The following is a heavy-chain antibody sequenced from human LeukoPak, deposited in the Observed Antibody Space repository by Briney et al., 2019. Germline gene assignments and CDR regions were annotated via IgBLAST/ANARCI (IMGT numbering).Heavy chain of an antibody. Sequence: SVKVSCKASGGTFSSYAISWVRQAPGQGLEWMGGIIPIFGTANYAQKFQGRVTITADESTSTAYMELSSLRSEDTAVYYCARIRSPVQLERLAGGNWFDPWGQGTLVTVSS. V-gene: IGHV1-69*13. D-gene: IGHD1-1*01. J-gene: IGHJ5*02. CDR3: ARIRSPVQLERLAGGNWFDP. CDR1: GGTFSSYA. CDR2: IIPIFGTA.